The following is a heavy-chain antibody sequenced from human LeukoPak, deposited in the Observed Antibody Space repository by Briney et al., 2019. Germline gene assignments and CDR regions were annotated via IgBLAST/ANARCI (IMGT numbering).Heavy chain of an antibody. Sequence: ASVKVSCKASGYTFTSYGISWVRQAPGQGLEWMGWISANSGNTHYAQKLRDRVTMTTDTSTSTAYMGLRSLRSDDTAVYFCARTQTGTYSAWGQGTLVIVSS. CDR3: ARTQTGTYSA. CDR2: ISANSGNT. V-gene: IGHV1-18*01. J-gene: IGHJ5*02. CDR1: GYTFTSYG. D-gene: IGHD1-26*01.